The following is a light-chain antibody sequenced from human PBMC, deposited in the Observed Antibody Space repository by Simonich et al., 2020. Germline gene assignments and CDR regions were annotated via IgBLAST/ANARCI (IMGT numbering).Light chain of an antibody. V-gene: IGLV2-23*02. J-gene: IGLJ2*01. CDR3: CSYAGSSTVV. CDR1: SSDVGSYNR. Sequence: QSALTQPASVSGSPGQSITISCTGTSSDVGSYNRVPWYQQPPGTAPKLMIYEVSERPSGVSNRFSGSKSGNTASLTISGLQAEDEADYYCCSYAGSSTVVFGGGTKLTVL. CDR2: EVS.